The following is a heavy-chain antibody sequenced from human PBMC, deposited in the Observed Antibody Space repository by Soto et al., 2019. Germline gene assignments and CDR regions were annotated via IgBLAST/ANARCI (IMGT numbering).Heavy chain of an antibody. V-gene: IGHV1-18*01. D-gene: IGHD3-3*01. CDR1: GYTFTSYG. CDR2: ISAYNGNT. J-gene: IGHJ6*03. Sequence: ASVKVSCKASGYTFTSYGISWVRQAPGQGLEWKGWISAYNGNTNYAQKQQGRVTMTTDTSTSTAYMELRSLRSDDTAVYYCARCPGYYDFWSGYSYMDVWGKGTTVTVSS. CDR3: ARCPGYYDFWSGYSYMDV.